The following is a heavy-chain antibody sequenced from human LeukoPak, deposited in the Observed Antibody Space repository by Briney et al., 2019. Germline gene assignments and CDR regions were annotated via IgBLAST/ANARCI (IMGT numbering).Heavy chain of an antibody. D-gene: IGHD5-18*01. CDR2: ISNDGRNK. CDR3: VKVDT. V-gene: IGHV3-30*04. CDR1: GFTSSNYA. J-gene: IGHJ4*02. Sequence: QAGGSLRLSCAASGFTSSNYAMHWVRQAPGKGPEWVALISNDGRNKNYADSVKGRFTISRDNSKNTLYLQMDSLSAEDAAVYYCVKVDTWGQGTLVTVSS.